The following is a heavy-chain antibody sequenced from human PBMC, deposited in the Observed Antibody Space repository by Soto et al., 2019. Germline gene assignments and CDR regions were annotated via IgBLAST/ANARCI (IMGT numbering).Heavy chain of an antibody. J-gene: IGHJ4*02. CDR2: IYHSGST. CDR1: GGSISSGGYS. Sequence: QLQLQESGSGLVKPSQTLSLTCAVSGGSISSGGYSWSWIRQPPGKGLEWIGYIYHSGSTSYNPSLKSRVTTSVARSKNQFSLKLTSVPAADTAVYYCATAHVVAAQHWAQGTLVTVSS. CDR3: ATAHVVAAQH. D-gene: IGHD2-15*01. V-gene: IGHV4-30-2*01.